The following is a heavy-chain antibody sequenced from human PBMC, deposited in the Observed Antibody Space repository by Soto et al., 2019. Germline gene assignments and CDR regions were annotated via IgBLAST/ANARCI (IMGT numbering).Heavy chain of an antibody. D-gene: IGHD4-17*01. CDR2: IYHSGST. J-gene: IGHJ3*02. CDR3: ARATDDYGDALDI. V-gene: IGHV4-4*02. Sequence: QVQLQESGPGLLKPSGTLSLTCNVSGVSISISNWWTWIRQPPGKGLEWIGQIYHSGSTNYNPSLESRVTMSVDKSQNQFSLKLTSMTAADTAIYFCARATDDYGDALDIWGPGTVVTVSS. CDR1: GVSISISNW.